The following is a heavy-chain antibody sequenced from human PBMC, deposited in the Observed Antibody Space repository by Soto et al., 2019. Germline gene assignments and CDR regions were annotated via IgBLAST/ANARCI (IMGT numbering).Heavy chain of an antibody. D-gene: IGHD6-13*01. CDR1: EFTSRSKT. CDR3: ARHPERIAQIGWFDP. J-gene: IGHJ5*02. CDR2: ISSSSSTI. Sequence: GGPRGPSFPASEFTSRSKTRNWVRRAPGKGLEWVSYISSSSSTIYYADSVKGRFTISRDNAKNSLYLQMNSLRAEDTAVYYCARHPERIAQIGWFDPWGQGTLVTVS. V-gene: IGHV3-48*01.